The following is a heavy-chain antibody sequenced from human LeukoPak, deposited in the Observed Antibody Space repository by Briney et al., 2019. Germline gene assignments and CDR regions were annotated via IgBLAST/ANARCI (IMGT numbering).Heavy chain of an antibody. V-gene: IGHV1-69*05. CDR3: AREDFTNYLNNAFDI. CDR2: IIPVSSVT. Sequence: GASVKVSCKASGYTFTSYYMHWVRQAPGQGLEWMGGIIPVSSVTEYAQKFQGRVTITTDESTSTTYMELSSLRSDDTAMYYCAREDFTNYLNNAFDIWGQGTMVTV. J-gene: IGHJ3*02. D-gene: IGHD4-11*01. CDR1: GYTFTSYY.